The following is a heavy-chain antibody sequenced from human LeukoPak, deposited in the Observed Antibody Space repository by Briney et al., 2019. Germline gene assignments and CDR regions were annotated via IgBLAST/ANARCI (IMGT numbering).Heavy chain of an antibody. CDR2: IYYSGST. CDR1: GGSISSYY. D-gene: IGHD6-19*01. CDR3: ARGTVAAAWYFDL. Sequence: SETLSLTCNVSGGSISSYYWSWIRQPPGKGQEWIGYIYYSGSTNYNPSLKSRVTISVDTSKNQFSLKLSSVTAADTAVYYCARGTVAAAWYFDLWGRGTLVTVSS. V-gene: IGHV4-59*01. J-gene: IGHJ2*01.